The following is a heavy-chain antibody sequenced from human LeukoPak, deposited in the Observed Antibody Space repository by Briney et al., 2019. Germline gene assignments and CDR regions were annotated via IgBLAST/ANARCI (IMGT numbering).Heavy chain of an antibody. D-gene: IGHD3-22*01. Sequence: ASVTVSCTASGYTFTSYDINWVRQATGQGLEWMGWMNPNSGNTGYAQKFQGRVTMTRNTSISTAYMELSSLRSEDTAVYYCARGSSQYYYDSSGYSYNWFDPWGQGTLVTVSS. CDR2: MNPNSGNT. CDR3: ARGSSQYYYDSSGYSYNWFDP. V-gene: IGHV1-8*01. J-gene: IGHJ5*02. CDR1: GYTFTSYD.